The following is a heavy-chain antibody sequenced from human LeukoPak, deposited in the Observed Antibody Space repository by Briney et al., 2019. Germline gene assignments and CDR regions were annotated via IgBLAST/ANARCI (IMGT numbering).Heavy chain of an antibody. CDR2: ISGGGGST. D-gene: IGHD6-19*01. CDR3: ARQPDDFSGWNNGQDFFDY. Sequence: GGSLRLSCAVSGFTFSRYAMSWVRQAPGKGLEWVSIISGGGGSTNHADSVKGRFTISRDISKNTLYLQMNSLRAEDTAVHYCARQPDDFSGWNNGQDFFDYWGQGTLVTVSS. CDR1: GFTFSRYA. V-gene: IGHV3-23*01. J-gene: IGHJ4*02.